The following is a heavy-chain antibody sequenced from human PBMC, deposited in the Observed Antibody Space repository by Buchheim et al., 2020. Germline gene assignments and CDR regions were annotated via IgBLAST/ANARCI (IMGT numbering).Heavy chain of an antibody. V-gene: IGHV3-23*04. J-gene: IGHJ4*02. CDR3: AILRLGQFPE. CDR2: ISAGGGGT. Sequence: EVQLVESGGGLVQPGGSLRLSCAASGFIFANXAMTWVRQAPGKGLEWVAAISAGGGGTYYGDSLKGRFXVSRDNSKDTLILQVNSLRGDDTAVYYCAILRLGQFPEWGQGTL. CDR1: GFIFANXA. D-gene: IGHD3-16*01.